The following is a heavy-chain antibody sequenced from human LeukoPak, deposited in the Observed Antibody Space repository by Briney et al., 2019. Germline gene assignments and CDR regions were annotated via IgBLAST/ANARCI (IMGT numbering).Heavy chain of an antibody. CDR2: INYSGNT. Sequence: SETLSLTCTVSGGSISSSTYYWGWIRQPPWKGLEWIGSINYSGNTYYNPSLKSRVTISVDTSKNQFSLRLSSVTAADTAVYYCASPSISSSTYDYWGQGTLVTVSS. D-gene: IGHD6-6*01. J-gene: IGHJ4*02. CDR1: GGSISSSTYY. V-gene: IGHV4-39*01. CDR3: ASPSISSSTYDY.